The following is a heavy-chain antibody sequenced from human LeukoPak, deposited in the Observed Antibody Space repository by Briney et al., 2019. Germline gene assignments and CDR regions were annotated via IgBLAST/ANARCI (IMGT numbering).Heavy chain of an antibody. CDR3: ARGHPSNYGDSRMGSYFDY. CDR2: ISYDGSNK. V-gene: IGHV3-30*04. Sequence: GRSLRLSCAASGFTFSSYAMHWVRQAPGKGLEWVAVISYDGSNKYYADSVKGRFTISRDNSKNTLYLQMNSLRAEDTAVYYCARGHPSNYGDSRMGSYFDYWGQGTLVTVSS. J-gene: IGHJ4*02. D-gene: IGHD4-17*01. CDR1: GFTFSSYA.